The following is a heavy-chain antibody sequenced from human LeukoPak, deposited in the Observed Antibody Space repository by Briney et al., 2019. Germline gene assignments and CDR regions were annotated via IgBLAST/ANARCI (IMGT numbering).Heavy chain of an antibody. D-gene: IGHD4-23*01. CDR2: ISAYNGYT. CDR1: GYTFTNYG. J-gene: IGHJ1*01. V-gene: IGHV1-18*01. CDR3: ARDKAVTTEVTQHFQH. Sequence: GASVKVSCKASGYTFTNYGFSWVRQAPGQGLEWMGWISAYNGYTDYAQKFQFRVTMTTDTSTSTAYMELRSLRSDDTAAYYCARDKAVTTEVTQHFQHWGQGTLVTVSS.